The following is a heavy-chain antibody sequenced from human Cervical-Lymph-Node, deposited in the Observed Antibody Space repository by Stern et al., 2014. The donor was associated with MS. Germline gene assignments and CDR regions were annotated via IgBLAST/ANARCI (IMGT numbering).Heavy chain of an antibody. CDR3: ARQTTAWASDV. J-gene: IGHJ4*02. CDR1: GFKFSIYW. Sequence: VQLVESGAELIRPGESLKISCKGSGFKFSIYWIAWVRQMPGKGLEWMGIIYPGDSGTRYSPSFQGQVTMSADKSTSTVYLQWSSLNAADTAMYFCARQTTAWASDVWGQGTLVTVSS. D-gene: IGHD1-14*01. V-gene: IGHV5-51*01. CDR2: IYPGDSGT.